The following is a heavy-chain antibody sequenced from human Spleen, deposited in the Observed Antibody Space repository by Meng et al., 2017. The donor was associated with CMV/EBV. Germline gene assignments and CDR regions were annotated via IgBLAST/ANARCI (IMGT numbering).Heavy chain of an antibody. CDR2: IGTGGDT. D-gene: IGHD2-2*01. Sequence: GGSLRLSCAASGLAFSSYALHWVRRAPGKGLEWASAIGTGGDTYYADSVMGRFTISRDNAKKSLYLHMNSLIAEDTAVYYCAREGSCSSTTCYYAFDIWGQGTMVTVSS. CDR3: AREGSCSSTTCYYAFDI. J-gene: IGHJ3*02. V-gene: IGHV3-47*01. CDR1: GLAFSSYA.